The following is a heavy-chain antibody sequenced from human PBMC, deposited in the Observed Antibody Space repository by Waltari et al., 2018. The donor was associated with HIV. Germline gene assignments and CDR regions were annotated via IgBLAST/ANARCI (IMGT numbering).Heavy chain of an antibody. CDR2: INIDGRTI. Sequence: EVQLVQSGGGLIKPGGSLRLSCAASGFSVTNYWMHWVRQSPGKGLGWVSRINIDGRTIDYADSVKGRFTISRDSAKNTLSLQMNSLREEDTAVYYCSRDTFGEYDFWGQGALVTVSS. J-gene: IGHJ4*02. D-gene: IGHD3-3*01. CDR1: GFSVTNYW. V-gene: IGHV3-74*01. CDR3: SRDTFGEYDF.